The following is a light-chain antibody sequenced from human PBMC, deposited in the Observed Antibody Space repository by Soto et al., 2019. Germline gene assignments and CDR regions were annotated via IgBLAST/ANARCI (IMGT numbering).Light chain of an antibody. CDR1: QSVSCY. Sequence: EIVMTQSPATLSLSPGERATLSCRALQSVSCYLSWYQQKPGQAPRLLIYDASNRATGIPARFSGSGSGTDFNLTISSLEPEDFAVYYCQQRSNWPPNTFGPGTKLEIK. CDR2: DAS. J-gene: IGKJ2*01. V-gene: IGKV3-11*01. CDR3: QQRSNWPPNT.